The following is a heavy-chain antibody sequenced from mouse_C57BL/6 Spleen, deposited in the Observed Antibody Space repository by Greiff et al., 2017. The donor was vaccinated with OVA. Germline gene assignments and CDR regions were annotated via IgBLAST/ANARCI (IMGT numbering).Heavy chain of an antibody. CDR3: ARKSDGYYDYFDY. V-gene: IGHV1-69*01. CDR2: IDPSDSYP. Sequence: QVQLQQPGAELVMPGASVKLSCKASGYTFTSYWMHWVKQRPGQGLEWIGEIDPSDSYPNYNQKFKGKSTLTVDKSSSTAYMQLSSLTSEDSAVYYCARKSDGYYDYFDYWGQGTTLTVSS. D-gene: IGHD2-3*01. CDR1: GYTFTSYW. J-gene: IGHJ2*01.